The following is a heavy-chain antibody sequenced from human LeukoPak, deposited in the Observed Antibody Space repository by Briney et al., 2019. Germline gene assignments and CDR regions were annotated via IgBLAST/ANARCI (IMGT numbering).Heavy chain of an antibody. D-gene: IGHD1-26*01. CDR2: IKQDGGEK. CDR3: ARDHLREGAAGASEI. V-gene: IGHV3-7*05. CDR1: TXTFSNYW. Sequence: GGSLRLSCAASTXTFSNYWMSWVRQAPGKGLEWVANIKQDGGEKNYVDSAKGRFTISRDNAKNSLYPQMNSLRVEDMAVYYCARDHLREGAAGASEIWGQGTMVTVSS. J-gene: IGHJ3*02.